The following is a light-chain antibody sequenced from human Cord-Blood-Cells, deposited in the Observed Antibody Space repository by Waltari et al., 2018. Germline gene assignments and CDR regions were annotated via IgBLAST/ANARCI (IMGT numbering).Light chain of an antibody. CDR1: SSNIRSNT. V-gene: IGLV1-44*01. J-gene: IGLJ3*02. CDR3: AAWDDSLNGPV. CDR2: SNN. Sequence: QSVLTQPPSASGTPGQRVTISCSGSSSNIRSNTVTWYQQLPGTAPKLLIYSNNQRPSGVPDRFSGSKSGTSASLAISGLQSEDEADYYCAAWDDSLNGPVFGGGTKLTVL.